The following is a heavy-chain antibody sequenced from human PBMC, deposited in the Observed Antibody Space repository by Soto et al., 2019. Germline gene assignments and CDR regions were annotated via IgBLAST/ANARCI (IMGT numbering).Heavy chain of an antibody. D-gene: IGHD1-1*01. CDR1: GFTFSSYA. V-gene: IGHV3-33*01. CDR2: IWYDGSNK. Sequence: GGSLRLSCAASGFTFSSYAMHWVRQAPGEGLEWVAFIWYDGSNKYYADSVKGRFTISRDNSKNTLYLQMTSLRVEDTAMYYCARDWKSHFDYWGQGTLVTVSS. J-gene: IGHJ4*02. CDR3: ARDWKSHFDY.